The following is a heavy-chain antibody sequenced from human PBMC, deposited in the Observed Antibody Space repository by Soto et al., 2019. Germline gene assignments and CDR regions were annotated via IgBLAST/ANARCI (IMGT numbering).Heavy chain of an antibody. D-gene: IGHD3-3*01. V-gene: IGHV1-8*02. CDR1: GGTFSSYA. Sequence: APVKVSCKASGGTFSSYAISWVRQAPGQGLEWMGGMNPNSGKASYAQKFQGRVTMTGNTSISTAYMELSSLRSEDTAVYYCARGPQLRFLEWLSDNWFDPWGQGTLVTVSS. CDR2: MNPNSGKA. J-gene: IGHJ5*02. CDR3: ARGPQLRFLEWLSDNWFDP.